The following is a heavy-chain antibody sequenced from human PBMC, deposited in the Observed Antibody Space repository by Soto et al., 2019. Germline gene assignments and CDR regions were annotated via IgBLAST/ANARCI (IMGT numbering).Heavy chain of an antibody. Sequence: PSETLSLTCAVSGGSISSGGYSWSWIRQPPGKGLEWIGYIYHSGSTYYNPSLKSRVTISVDRSKNQFSLKLSSVTAADTAVYYCARLTSAGYYFDYWGQGTLVTVSS. CDR2: IYHSGST. D-gene: IGHD3-9*01. CDR3: ARLTSAGYYFDY. V-gene: IGHV4-30-2*01. J-gene: IGHJ4*02. CDR1: GGSISSGGYS.